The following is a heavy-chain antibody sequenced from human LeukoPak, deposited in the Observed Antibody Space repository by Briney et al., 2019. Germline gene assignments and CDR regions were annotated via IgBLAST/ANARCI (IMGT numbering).Heavy chain of an antibody. CDR2: INTDGATT. V-gene: IGHV3-74*01. CDR3: ARDPWGYRAGVMDF. CDR1: GFTFSSYW. J-gene: IGHJ4*02. D-gene: IGHD1-1*01. Sequence: PGGSLRLSCAASGFTFSSYWMHWVRHVPGKGLVWVSRINTDGATTTYADSVKGRFTISRDNAKNTLYLQMTSLGAEDTALYYCARDPWGYRAGVMDFWGLGTLVTVSS.